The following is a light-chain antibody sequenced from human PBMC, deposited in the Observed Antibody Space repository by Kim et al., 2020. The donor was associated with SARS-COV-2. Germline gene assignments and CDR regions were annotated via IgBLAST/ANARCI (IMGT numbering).Light chain of an antibody. Sequence: ASVNRSSPLSSEHGTYANAWHQQQPEKGARYLMKRNNDGSHSKGDGIPDRCSGSSSGAERYLTISGLQSEDEADYYCQTWAPDFVFGAGTQLTVL. J-gene: IGLJ3*02. CDR3: QTWAPDFV. CDR1: SEHGTYA. V-gene: IGLV4-69*01. CDR2: RNNDGSH.